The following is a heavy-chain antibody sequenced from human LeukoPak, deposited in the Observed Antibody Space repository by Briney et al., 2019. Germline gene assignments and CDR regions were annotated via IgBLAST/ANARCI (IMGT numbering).Heavy chain of an antibody. Sequence: ASVKVSCKVSGYTLTELSMHWVRQAPGKGLEWMGGFDPEDGETIYAQKFQGRVTMTEDTSTDTAYMELSSLRSEDTAVYYCARDGGLYCSGGSCYEDYYYYGMDVWGQGTTVTVSS. V-gene: IGHV1-24*01. J-gene: IGHJ6*02. D-gene: IGHD2-15*01. CDR2: FDPEDGET. CDR1: GYTLTELS. CDR3: ARDGGLYCSGGSCYEDYYYYGMDV.